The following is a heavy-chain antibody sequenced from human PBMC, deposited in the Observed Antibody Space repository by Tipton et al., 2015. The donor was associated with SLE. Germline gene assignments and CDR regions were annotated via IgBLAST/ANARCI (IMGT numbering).Heavy chain of an antibody. V-gene: IGHV1-18*01. CDR3: ARGGGVVIISIDSWYFDL. D-gene: IGHD2-21*01. J-gene: IGHJ2*01. CDR2: VSGYNGNT. Sequence: QVQLVQSGVEVKKPGASVKVSCKASGYTFNNNGISWARQAPGQGLEWMGWVSGYNGNTHYAQKFQGRVTMTTDTSTSTAYMELRSLRSDDTAIYYCARGGGVVIISIDSWYFDLWGRGTLVTVSS. CDR1: GYTFNNNG.